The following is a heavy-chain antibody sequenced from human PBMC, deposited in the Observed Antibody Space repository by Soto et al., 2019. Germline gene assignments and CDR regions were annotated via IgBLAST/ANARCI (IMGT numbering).Heavy chain of an antibody. J-gene: IGHJ4*02. CDR3: ARQVGAAAGRGFDD. CDR2: IYYSGST. CDR1: GGSISSSSYY. D-gene: IGHD6-13*01. Sequence: QLQLQESGPGLVKPSETLSLTCTVSGGSISSSSYYWGWIRQPPGKGLEWIGSIYYSGSTYYNPSLKSRVTIPVDPAKTQFSLKLSPVAAADTAGYYCARQVGAAAGRGFDDWGQGTLVTVSS. V-gene: IGHV4-39*01.